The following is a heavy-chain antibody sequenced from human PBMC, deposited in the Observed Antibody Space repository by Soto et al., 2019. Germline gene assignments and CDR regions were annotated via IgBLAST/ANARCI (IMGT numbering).Heavy chain of an antibody. CDR1: GFTFSSYV. Sequence: PGGSLRLSWAASGFTFSSYVMHWAREAPGKGLEWVAVVSDDGGTKIYADFVKGRFTASRENSMGTLYLQMDSLRADDTAVYYCAREFQWELHAFDIWGQGTMVTVSS. D-gene: IGHD1-26*01. CDR2: VSDDGGTK. CDR3: AREFQWELHAFDI. J-gene: IGHJ3*02. V-gene: IGHV3-30*03.